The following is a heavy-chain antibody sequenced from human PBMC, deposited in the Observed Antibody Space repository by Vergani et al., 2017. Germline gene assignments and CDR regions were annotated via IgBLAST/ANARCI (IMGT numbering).Heavy chain of an antibody. CDR3: ARIYDFWSGFDYYYYMDV. J-gene: IGHJ6*03. V-gene: IGHV4-61*10. CDR2: IYYSGST. CDR1: GGSVSSGSYY. D-gene: IGHD3-3*01. Sequence: QVQLQESGPGLVKPSETLSLTCTVSGGSVSSGSYYWSWIRQPAGKGLEWIGYIYYSGSTNYNPSLKSRGTISVDTSKNQFSLKLSSVTAADTAVYYCARIYDFWSGFDYYYYMDVWGKGTTVTVSS.